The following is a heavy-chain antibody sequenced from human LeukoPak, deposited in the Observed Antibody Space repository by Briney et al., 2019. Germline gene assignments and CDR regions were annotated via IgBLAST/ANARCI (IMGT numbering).Heavy chain of an antibody. CDR1: GGPIISYY. CDR2: IYSSGNT. CDR3: VRHPSSGWYDY. D-gene: IGHD6-19*01. Sequence: PSETLSLTCTVSGGPIISYYWSWIRQPPGKGLEWIGYIYSSGNTKYNPSLRSRVTISVDTSKNQFSLRLTSVTAADSAVYYCVRHPSSGWYDYWGQGALVTVSS. J-gene: IGHJ4*02. V-gene: IGHV4-59*08.